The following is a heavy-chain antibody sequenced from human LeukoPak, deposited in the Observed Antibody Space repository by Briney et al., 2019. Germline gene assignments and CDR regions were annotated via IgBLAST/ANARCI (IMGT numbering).Heavy chain of an antibody. D-gene: IGHD6-13*01. CDR3: ARTGIAAGDPEIDY. CDR2: MNPNSGNT. J-gene: IGHJ4*02. CDR1: GYTFTSYD. Sequence: ASVKVSCKASGYTFTSYDINWVRQATGQGLEWMGWMNPNSGNTGYAQKFQGRVTMTRNTSISTAYMELSSLRSEDTAVYYCARTGIAAGDPEIDYWGQGTLVTVSS. V-gene: IGHV1-8*01.